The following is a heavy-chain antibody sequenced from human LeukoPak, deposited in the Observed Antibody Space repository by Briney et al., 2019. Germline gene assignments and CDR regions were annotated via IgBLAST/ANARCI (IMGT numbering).Heavy chain of an antibody. Sequence: GGSLRLSCAASGFTFSSYSMSWVRQAPGKGLEWVSSISSRSSYIYYADSVRGRFTISRDNAKNSLYLQMNSLRAEDTAVYYCARDPQLGFYFDYWGQGTLVTVSS. V-gene: IGHV3-21*01. J-gene: IGHJ4*02. CDR2: ISSRSSYI. D-gene: IGHD7-27*01. CDR3: ARDPQLGFYFDY. CDR1: GFTFSSYS.